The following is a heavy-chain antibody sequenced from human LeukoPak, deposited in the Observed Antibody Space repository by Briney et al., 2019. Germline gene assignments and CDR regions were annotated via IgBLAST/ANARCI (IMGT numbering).Heavy chain of an antibody. J-gene: IGHJ4*02. V-gene: IGHV3-23*01. CDR1: GFTFSVYA. CDR2: LSGSSNTA. Sequence: GGSLRLSCAASGFTFSVYAMSWVRQAPGKGLEWVSSLSGSSNTAYYADSVKGRFTISRDNSKNTLYLQMNSLSAEDTAVYYCAKIMVTTAKNFDCWGQGTLVTVSS. CDR3: AKIMVTTAKNFDC. D-gene: IGHD2-21*02.